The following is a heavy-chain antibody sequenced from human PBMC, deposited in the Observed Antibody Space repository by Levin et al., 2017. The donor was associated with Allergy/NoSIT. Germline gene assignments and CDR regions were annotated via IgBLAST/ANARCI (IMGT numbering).Heavy chain of an antibody. CDR3: AKDLGRSNGWAKPAYDDY. Sequence: GGSLRLSCTASGFTFSNYGMSWVRQAPGKGLEWVSSFTDTGGTYYADSVKGRFTISRDNSRNTLYLQMNSLRAEDTAIYYCAKDLGRSNGWAKPAYDDYWGQGTLVTVSS. D-gene: IGHD6-19*01. CDR2: FTDTGGT. V-gene: IGHV3-23*01. CDR1: GFTFSNYG. J-gene: IGHJ4*02.